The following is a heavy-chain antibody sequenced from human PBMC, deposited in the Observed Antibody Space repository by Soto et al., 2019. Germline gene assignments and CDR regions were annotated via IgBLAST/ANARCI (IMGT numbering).Heavy chain of an antibody. V-gene: IGHV1-18*01. CDR2: ISPYNGNT. D-gene: IGHD4-17*01. CDR1: GYSFSGFG. Sequence: HVQLVQSGAEVKKPGTSVKVSCEASGYSFSGFGVSWVRQAPGQGLEWMGWISPYNGNTTYAQKLQGRVPMTPDKSTSTAYMELGSLRSDDTAVYYCARMTTVLLARFDYWGQGTLVTVSS. CDR3: ARMTTVLLARFDY. J-gene: IGHJ4*02.